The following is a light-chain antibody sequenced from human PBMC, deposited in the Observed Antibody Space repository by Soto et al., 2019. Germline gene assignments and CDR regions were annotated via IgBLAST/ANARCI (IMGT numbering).Light chain of an antibody. Sequence: EIVLTQSPATLSLSPGERATLSCRASQSVSSYFAWYQQKPGQAPRLLIYDASNRATGIPARFSGSGSGTDFTLTIISLEPEDFAVYYCQQSSNWPLPFGQGTKVDIK. J-gene: IGKJ1*01. V-gene: IGKV3-11*01. CDR3: QQSSNWPLP. CDR1: QSVSSY. CDR2: DAS.